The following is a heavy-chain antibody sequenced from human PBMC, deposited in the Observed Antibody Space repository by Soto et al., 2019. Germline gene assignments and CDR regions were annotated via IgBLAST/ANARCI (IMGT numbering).Heavy chain of an antibody. Sequence: SETLSLTCTVSGGSISSGDYYWSWIRQPPGKGLEWIGYIYYSGSTYYNPSLKSRVTISVDTSKNQFSLKLSSVTAADTAVYYCARQYYFGSGSSYNRPFDFWGQGTLVTVSS. D-gene: IGHD3-10*01. CDR1: GGSISSGDYY. J-gene: IGHJ4*02. CDR2: IYYSGST. V-gene: IGHV4-30-4*01. CDR3: ARQYYFGSGSSYNRPFDF.